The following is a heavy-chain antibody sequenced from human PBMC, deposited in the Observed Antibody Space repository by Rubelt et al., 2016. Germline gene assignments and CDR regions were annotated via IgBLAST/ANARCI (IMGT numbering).Heavy chain of an antibody. CDR3: AGGNVVGILDGVEI. J-gene: IGHJ3*02. CDR1: VDSFSGYY. Sequence: QEQLQQWGAELLKPSETLSLTCAVYVDSFSGYYWGWIRQPPGKGLEWIGSIYYSWSTYYNPSLKSRVTISVNTSKNQLARRLGVVPAADTAVDYCAGGNVVGILDGVEIWGQGTTVTVSS. CDR2: IYYSWST. V-gene: IGHV4-34*01. D-gene: IGHD2-21*01.